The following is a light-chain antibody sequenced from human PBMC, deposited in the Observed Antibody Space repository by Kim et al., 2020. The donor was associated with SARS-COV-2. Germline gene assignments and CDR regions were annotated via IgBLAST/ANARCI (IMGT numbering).Light chain of an antibody. CDR1: QSVSSD. Sequence: LSVAQGERATLSCRASQSVSSDLAWYQQKPGQAPRLLIYGASTRATGIPARFRGRGSGTEFTLTISSLQSEDFGVYYCQQYSNWYTFGQGTKLEI. J-gene: IGKJ2*01. V-gene: IGKV3-15*01. CDR3: QQYSNWYT. CDR2: GAS.